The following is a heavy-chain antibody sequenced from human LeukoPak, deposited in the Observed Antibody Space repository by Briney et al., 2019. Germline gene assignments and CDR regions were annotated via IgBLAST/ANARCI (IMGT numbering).Heavy chain of an antibody. D-gene: IGHD1-1*01. CDR2: INHSGST. CDR1: GYSISSGYY. V-gene: IGHV4-38-2*02. CDR3: ARLLPRTGTTAYYFHNDMDV. J-gene: IGHJ6*03. Sequence: SETLSLTCTVSGYSISSGYYWGWIRQPPGKGLEWIGEINHSGSTNYNPSLKSRVTISVDTSKNQFSLKLSSATAADTADYYCARLLPRTGTTAYYFHNDMDVWGKGTTVTISS.